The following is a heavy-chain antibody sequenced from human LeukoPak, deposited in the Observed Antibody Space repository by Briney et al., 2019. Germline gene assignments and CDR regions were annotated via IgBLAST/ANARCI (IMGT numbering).Heavy chain of an antibody. J-gene: IGHJ3*02. V-gene: IGHV1-2*02. D-gene: IGHD2-2*02. CDR1: GYTFTGCH. CDR2: INPNSGGT. Sequence: ASVKVSCKASGYTFTGCHMHWVRQAPGQGLEWMGWINPNSGGTNYAQKFQGRVTMTRDTSISTAYMELSRLRSDDTAVYYCARDLGYCSSTSCYKGAFDIWGQGTMVTVSS. CDR3: ARDLGYCSSTSCYKGAFDI.